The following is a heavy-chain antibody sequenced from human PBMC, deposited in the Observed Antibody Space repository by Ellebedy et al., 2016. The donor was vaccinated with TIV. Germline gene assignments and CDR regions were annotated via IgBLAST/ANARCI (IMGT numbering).Heavy chain of an antibody. J-gene: IGHJ5*02. CDR3: AKDRDANPFSWFDP. D-gene: IGHD2-2*01. CDR1: GFTFNNYA. V-gene: IGHV3-23*01. CDR2: ISSGGNT. Sequence: GGSLRLXCAASGFTFNNYAMSWVRQAPGKGLEWVSGISSGGNTYYSDSVKGRLTISRDNSKNTLYLQMNSLRADDTAIYYCAKDRDANPFSWFDPWGQGTLVTVSS.